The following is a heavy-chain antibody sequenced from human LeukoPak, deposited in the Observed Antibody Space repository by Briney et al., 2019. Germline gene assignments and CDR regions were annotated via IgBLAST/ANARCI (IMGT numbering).Heavy chain of an antibody. J-gene: IGHJ4*02. V-gene: IGHV3-11*04. CDR2: LSRSGSTI. CDR1: GFTFSDYY. CDR3: ARVMVRSSYYFDY. D-gene: IGHD3-10*01. Sequence: PGGSLRLSCAASGFTFSDYYMSWIRQAPGKGLEWVSYLSRSGSTIKYADSVKGRFTISRDNAKNSLYLQMNSLRAEDTAVYYCARVMVRSSYYFDYWGQGTLVTVSS.